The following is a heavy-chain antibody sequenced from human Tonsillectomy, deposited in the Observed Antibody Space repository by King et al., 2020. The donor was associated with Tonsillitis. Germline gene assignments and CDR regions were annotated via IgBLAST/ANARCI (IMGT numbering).Heavy chain of an antibody. D-gene: IGHD3-10*01. V-gene: IGHV4-59*01. CDR2: IYYSGST. CDR3: ARGGITMVRGVIQLPLDV. J-gene: IGHJ6*02. CDR1: GGSISSYY. Sequence: VQLQESGPGLVKPSETLSLTCTVSGGSISSYYWSWIRQPPGKGLEWIGYIYYSGSTNYNPSLKSRVTISVDTSKNQFSLKLSSVTAADTAVYYCARGGITMVRGVIQLPLDVWGQGTTVTVSS.